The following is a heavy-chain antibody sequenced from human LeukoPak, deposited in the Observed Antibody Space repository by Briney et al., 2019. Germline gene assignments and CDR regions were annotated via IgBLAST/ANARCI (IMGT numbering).Heavy chain of an antibody. CDR3: ARDKRSSGWYESYFDY. J-gene: IGHJ4*02. CDR2: INDSGRT. CDR1: GGSFSVYY. Sequence: SETLSLTCAAYGGSFSVYYWSWIRQPPGKGLEWIGEINDSGRTNYNPSLKSRVTISVDTSKNQFSLKLSSVTAADTAVYYCARDKRSSGWYESYFDYWGQGTLVTVSS. V-gene: IGHV4-34*01. D-gene: IGHD6-19*01.